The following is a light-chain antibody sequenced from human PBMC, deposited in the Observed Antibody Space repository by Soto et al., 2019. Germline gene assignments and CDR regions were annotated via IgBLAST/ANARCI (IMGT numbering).Light chain of an antibody. J-gene: IGLJ2*01. CDR1: SGIIASNY. Sequence: NFLLTQPHSVSASPGKTVTISCTRSSGIIASNYVQWYQQRPGSAPTTVIYEANQRPSGVPDRFSGSIDSSSNSASLTISGLKTEDEADYYCQSYDSSNYVVFGGGTKVTVL. V-gene: IGLV6-57*04. CDR2: EAN. CDR3: QSYDSSNYVV.